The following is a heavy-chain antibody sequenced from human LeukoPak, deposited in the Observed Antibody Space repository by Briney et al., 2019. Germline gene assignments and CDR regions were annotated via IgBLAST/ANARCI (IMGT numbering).Heavy chain of an antibody. CDR2: IIPNSGGT. J-gene: IGHJ3*02. CDR3: ASLKNYYDSSGYLVTDAFDI. Sequence: ASVKVSCKASGYTFTVYYIHWLRQAPGQGLEWMGWIIPNSGGTKYAQKFQDRVTMTRDTSISTAYMELSSLTYDDTAVYYCASLKNYYDSSGYLVTDAFDIWGQGTMVTVSS. D-gene: IGHD3-22*01. V-gene: IGHV1-2*02. CDR1: GYTFTVYY.